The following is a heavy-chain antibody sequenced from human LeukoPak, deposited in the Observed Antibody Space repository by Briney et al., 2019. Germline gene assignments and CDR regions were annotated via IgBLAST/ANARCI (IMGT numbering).Heavy chain of an antibody. D-gene: IGHD2-2*02. Sequence: GGSLRLSCAASGFTFSSYSMNWVRQAPGKGLEWVSSISSSSTYIYYADSVKGRVTISRDNTKNSLYLQMNSLRAEDTAVYYCARAVPYCSSTSCYRNMFDYWGQGTLVTVSS. V-gene: IGHV3-21*01. CDR3: ARAVPYCSSTSCYRNMFDY. J-gene: IGHJ4*02. CDR2: ISSSSTYI. CDR1: GFTFSSYS.